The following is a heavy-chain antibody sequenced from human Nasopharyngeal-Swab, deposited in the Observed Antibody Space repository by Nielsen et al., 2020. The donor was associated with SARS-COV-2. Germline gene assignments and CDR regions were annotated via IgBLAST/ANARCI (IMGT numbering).Heavy chain of an antibody. CDR2: INHGDRT. D-gene: IGHD5-12*01. J-gene: IGHJ4*02. CDR3: ARSTWIPLDS. CDR1: GGSFNEYY. V-gene: IGHV4-34*01. Sequence: GSLRLSCGVSGGSFNEYYWSWIRQSPDKGLEWIGEINHGDRTIYNPSLKSRLTISVDTSKSQFSLELRSVTATDTAVYYCARSTWIPLDSWGPGTLVTVSS.